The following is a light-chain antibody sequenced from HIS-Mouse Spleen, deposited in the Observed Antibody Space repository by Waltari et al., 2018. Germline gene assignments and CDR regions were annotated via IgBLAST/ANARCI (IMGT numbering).Light chain of an antibody. Sequence: SYELTQPPLVSVSPGQTDSITGSGDALQKKYAYWYQQKSGPAPVLVIYEDSKRPSGIPERFSGSSSGTMATLTISGAQVEDEADYYCYSTDSSGNHRVFGGGTKLTVL. J-gene: IGLJ2*01. CDR1: ALQKKY. CDR3: YSTDSSGNHRV. V-gene: IGLV3-10*01. CDR2: EDS.